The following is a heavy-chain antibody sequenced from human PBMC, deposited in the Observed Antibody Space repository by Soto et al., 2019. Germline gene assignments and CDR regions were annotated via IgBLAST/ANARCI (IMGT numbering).Heavy chain of an antibody. CDR2: LSGSSRAI. J-gene: IGHJ4*02. Sequence: EVQLVASGGGLVQPGGSLRLSCAASGFTFSSFAMNWVRRAPGKGPEWVSYLSGSSRAINYADSVKGRFIVSRDNAKNSLFLQMNSLRDEDTAVYYCARDPSTGNSHVSDCDFWGQGTMVTVSS. CDR3: ARDPSTGNSHVSDCDF. V-gene: IGHV3-48*02. D-gene: IGHD5-12*01. CDR1: GFTFSSFA.